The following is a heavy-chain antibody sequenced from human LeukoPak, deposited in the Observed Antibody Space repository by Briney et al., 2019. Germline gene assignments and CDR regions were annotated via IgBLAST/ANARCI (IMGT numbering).Heavy chain of an antibody. CDR2: IYYSGTT. CDR1: GGSISSYY. D-gene: IGHD3-22*01. Sequence: SETLSLTCTVSGGSISSYYWSWIRQPPGKGLEWIGYIYYSGTTNYNPSLKSRVTISIDASKNQFSLKLSSVTAADTALYYCAINYYDTRKPWDWGQGTLVTVSS. V-gene: IGHV4-59*08. CDR3: AINYYDTRKPWD. J-gene: IGHJ4*02.